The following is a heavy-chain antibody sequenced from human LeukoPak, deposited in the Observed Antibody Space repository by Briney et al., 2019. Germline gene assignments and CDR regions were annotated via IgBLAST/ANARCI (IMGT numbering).Heavy chain of an antibody. J-gene: IGHJ4*02. D-gene: IGHD6-6*01. Sequence: SQTLSLTCTVSGGSISSSSYYWGWIRQPPGKGLEWIGSICYSGSTYYNPSLKSRVTISVDTSKNQFSLKLSSVTAADTAVYYCARQSFIAARRDYWGQGTLVTVSS. CDR2: ICYSGST. CDR1: GGSISSSSYY. V-gene: IGHV4-39*01. CDR3: ARQSFIAARRDY.